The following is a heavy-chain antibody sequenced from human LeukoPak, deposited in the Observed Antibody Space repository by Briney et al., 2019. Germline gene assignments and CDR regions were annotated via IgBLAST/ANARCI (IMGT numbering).Heavy chain of an antibody. J-gene: IGHJ4*02. Sequence: PSETLSLTCTVSGGFISSGSYYWSWIRQPAGKGLEWIGRIYTSGSTNYNPSLKSRVTISVDTSKNQFSLKLSSVTAADTAVYYCAVGPLYDYWGQGTLVTVSS. CDR3: AVGPLYDY. D-gene: IGHD1-26*01. CDR2: IYTSGST. CDR1: GGFISSGSYY. V-gene: IGHV4-61*02.